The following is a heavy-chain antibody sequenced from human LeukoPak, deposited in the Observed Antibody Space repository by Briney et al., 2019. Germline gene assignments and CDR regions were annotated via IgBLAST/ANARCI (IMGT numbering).Heavy chain of an antibody. CDR2: FDPEDGET. Sequence: AASVKVSCKVSGYTLTELSMHWVRQAPGKGLEWMGGFDPEDGETIYAQKFQGRVTMTEDTSTDTAYMELSSLRSEDTAVYYCATLPDCYDSSGSRPDDYWGQGTLVTVSS. J-gene: IGHJ4*02. CDR3: ATLPDCYDSSGSRPDDY. D-gene: IGHD3-22*01. CDR1: GYTLTELS. V-gene: IGHV1-24*01.